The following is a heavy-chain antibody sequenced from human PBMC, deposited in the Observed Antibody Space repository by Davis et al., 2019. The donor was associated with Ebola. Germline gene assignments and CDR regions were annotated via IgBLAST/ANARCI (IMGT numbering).Heavy chain of an antibody. V-gene: IGHV3-48*01. J-gene: IGHJ4*02. D-gene: IGHD2-15*01. CDR2: ISDSGDTT. Sequence: PGGSLRLSCAASGFTFSSHSMNWVRQAPGKGLEWLSYISDSGDTTSYANSVRGRFTISRDNVKNSLYLQMNSLRAEDTATYYCARFCHYTDCSYFDYWGQGTMVAVSS. CDR1: GFTFSSHS. CDR3: ARFCHYTDCSYFDY.